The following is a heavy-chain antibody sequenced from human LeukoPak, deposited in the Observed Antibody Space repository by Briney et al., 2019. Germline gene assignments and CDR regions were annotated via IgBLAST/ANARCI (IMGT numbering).Heavy chain of an antibody. V-gene: IGHV2-70*04. D-gene: IGHD1-1*01. CDR3: ARIASGTNFDY. CDR1: GFSLSTSGMR. J-gene: IGHJ4*02. Sequence: SGPALVKPTQTLTLTCTFSGFSLSTSGMRVGWIRQPPGKALEWLARIDWDDDKFYSTSLKTRLTISNDTSKNQVVVTLTNVDPVYTATYFCARIASGTNFDYWGQGTLVTATS. CDR2: IDWDDDK.